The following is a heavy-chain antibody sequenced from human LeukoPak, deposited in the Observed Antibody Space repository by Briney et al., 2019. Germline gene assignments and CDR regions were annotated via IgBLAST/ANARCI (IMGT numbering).Heavy chain of an antibody. V-gene: IGHV3-30*03. D-gene: IGHD2/OR15-2a*01. CDR2: ISYDGNSK. CDR3: ARVIISTKYYSGLDV. J-gene: IGHJ6*02. CDR1: GFTFSTYV. Sequence: GGSLSLSCAGSGFTFSTYVIHWVRQTPGKGLEWAALISYDGNSKYYADSVKGRFTISRDNSKNTVYLQMDSLRPADTAVYYCARVIISTKYYSGLDVWGQGTTVNVSS.